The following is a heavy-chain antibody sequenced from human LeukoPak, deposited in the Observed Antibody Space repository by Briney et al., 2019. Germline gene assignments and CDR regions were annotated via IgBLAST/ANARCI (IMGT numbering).Heavy chain of an antibody. CDR2: ISGCGDST. Sequence: GGSLRHSCGASGLPFSIYAMSWVPQAPGKGVEWVSAISGCGDSTYYADSVKGRFTISRDNSKNTLYLQMNSLRAEDTAVYYCAGRGSGSYPSNYYYGMDVWGQGTTVTVSS. D-gene: IGHD3-10*01. CDR3: AGRGSGSYPSNYYYGMDV. V-gene: IGHV3-23*01. J-gene: IGHJ6*02. CDR1: GLPFSIYA.